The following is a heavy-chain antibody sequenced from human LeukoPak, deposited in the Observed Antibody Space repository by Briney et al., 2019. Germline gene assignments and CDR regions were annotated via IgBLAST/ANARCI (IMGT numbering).Heavy chain of an antibody. CDR2: ISYSGNT. Sequence: SETLSLTCAVYGGSFSGYYWSWIRQPPGKGLEYIGYISYSGNTNYNPSLKSRVTISVDTSKNQFSLKLSSLTAADTAVYYCARFSSGSNWFDPWGQGTLVTVSS. CDR3: ARFSSGSNWFDP. V-gene: IGHV4-59*01. CDR1: GGSFSGYY. J-gene: IGHJ5*02.